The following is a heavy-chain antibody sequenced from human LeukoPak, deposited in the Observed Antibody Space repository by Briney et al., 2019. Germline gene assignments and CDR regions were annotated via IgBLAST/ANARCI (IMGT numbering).Heavy chain of an antibody. D-gene: IGHD6-19*01. CDR1: GFTFSSYE. CDR2: ISSSGSTI. J-gene: IGHJ3*02. V-gene: IGHV3-48*03. CDR3: ARAQYSSGWYGAFDI. Sequence: PGGSLRLSCAASGFTFSSYEMNWVRQAPGKGLEWVSYISSSGSTIYYADSVKGRFTISRDNAKNSLYLQMNSLRAEDTALYYCARAQYSSGWYGAFDIWGQGTMVTVSS.